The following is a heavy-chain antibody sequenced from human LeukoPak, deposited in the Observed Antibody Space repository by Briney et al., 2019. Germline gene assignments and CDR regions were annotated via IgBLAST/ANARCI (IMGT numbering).Heavy chain of an antibody. Sequence: GASVKVSCKASGYTFTSYDINWVRQATGQGLEWMGWMNPNSGNTGYAQKFQGRVTITRNTSISTAYMELSSLRSEDTAVYYCARDPTGYGAYDFDYWGQGTLVTVSS. D-gene: IGHD4-17*01. J-gene: IGHJ4*02. V-gene: IGHV1-8*01. CDR2: MNPNSGNT. CDR1: GYTFTSYD. CDR3: ARDPTGYGAYDFDY.